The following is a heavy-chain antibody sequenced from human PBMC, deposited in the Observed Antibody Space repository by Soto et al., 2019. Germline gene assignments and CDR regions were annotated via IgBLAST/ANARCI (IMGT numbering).Heavy chain of an antibody. CDR3: ARDGGYSGYDFDY. Sequence: GGSLRLSCAASGFTFSTYSMNWVRQAPGKGLEWVSCITSSSSTQYYADSVKGRFTISRDNDKNSLYLQMNSLRAEDTAVYYCARDGGYSGYDFDYWGQGTLVTVSS. V-gene: IGHV3-48*01. CDR1: GFTFSTYS. J-gene: IGHJ4*02. D-gene: IGHD5-12*01. CDR2: ITSSSSTQ.